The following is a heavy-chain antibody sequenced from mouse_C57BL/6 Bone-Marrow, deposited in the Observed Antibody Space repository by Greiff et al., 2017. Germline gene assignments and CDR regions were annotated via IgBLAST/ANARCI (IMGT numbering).Heavy chain of an antibody. Sequence: QVQLQQPGAELVMPGASVKLSCKASGYTFTPYCMHWVKQRPGQGLEWIGKIDPSDSYTNYNQKFKGKSTLTVDKSSNTAYMQLSSLTSEDSEVYDCAIEGIYYCDDWGQGTTLTVSS. V-gene: IGHV1-69*01. J-gene: IGHJ2*01. CDR1: GYTFTPYC. CDR3: AIEGIYYCDD. CDR2: IDPSDSYT.